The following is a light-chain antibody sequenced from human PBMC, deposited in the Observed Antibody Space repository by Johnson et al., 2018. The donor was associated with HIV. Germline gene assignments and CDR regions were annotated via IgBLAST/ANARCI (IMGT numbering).Light chain of an antibody. J-gene: IGLJ1*01. CDR2: DNN. CDR3: GTWDSSLSAGGAKYV. CDR1: SSNIGNNY. Sequence: QSVLTQPPSVSAAPGQKVTISCSGTSSNIGNNYVSWYQQFPGTAPKLVIYDNNNRPSGIPDRFSGSKSGTSATLGITGLQTGDEADYYCGTWDSSLSAGGAKYVFGTGTKVTVL. V-gene: IGLV1-51*01.